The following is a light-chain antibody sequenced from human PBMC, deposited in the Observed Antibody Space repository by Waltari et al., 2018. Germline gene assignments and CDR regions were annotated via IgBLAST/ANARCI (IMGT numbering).Light chain of an antibody. CDR1: PDIIKY. Sequence: QLTQFPSSLSASVGATVTITCRTSPDIIKYLAWYQQKPGQAPKLLVYLASTLESGVPSRFSGSGSGTDFTLTISSLQPEDSATYYCQQMNTYPRTFGQGTRVEIK. CDR3: QQMNTYPRT. V-gene: IGKV1-9*01. CDR2: LAS. J-gene: IGKJ1*01.